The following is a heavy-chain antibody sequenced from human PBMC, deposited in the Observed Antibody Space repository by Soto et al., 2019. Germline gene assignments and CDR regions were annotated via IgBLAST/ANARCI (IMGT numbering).Heavy chain of an antibody. J-gene: IGHJ4*02. D-gene: IGHD6-19*01. Sequence: EVQLVESGGGLIQPGGSLRLSCAASGFAVSSKYMTWVRQAPGKGLEWVSVIYGGGTTYYADSVKGRFTISRDTSKNTLYLQMNSLRAEDTAVYDCVQTTGWPGFDFWGQGTRVTVSS. V-gene: IGHV3-53*01. CDR2: IYGGGTT. CDR3: VQTTGWPGFDF. CDR1: GFAVSSKY.